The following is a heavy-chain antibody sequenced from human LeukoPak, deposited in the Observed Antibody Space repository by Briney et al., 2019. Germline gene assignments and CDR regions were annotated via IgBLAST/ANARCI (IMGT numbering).Heavy chain of an antibody. J-gene: IGHJ4*02. V-gene: IGHV3-23*01. CDR1: GFTFSPCA. Sequence: GGSLRLSCAASGFTFSPCAVSWVRQAPGRGLEWGSSISGSGGSTYYGDSVKGRFTISKEKSKHPLYPKMNRLRAEETAVYYSAKSSLYDYALYFDYWGQGTLVTVSS. D-gene: IGHD4-17*01. CDR3: AKSSLYDYALYFDY. CDR2: ISGSGGST.